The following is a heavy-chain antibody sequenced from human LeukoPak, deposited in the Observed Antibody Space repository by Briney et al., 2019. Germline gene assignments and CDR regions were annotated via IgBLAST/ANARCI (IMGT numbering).Heavy chain of an antibody. D-gene: IGHD3-16*01. V-gene: IGHV4-39*07. CDR2: IYHSGST. J-gene: IGHJ4*02. CDR3: ASYYDYVWGSYFLVY. Sequence: SETLSLTCTVSGGSISSSSYYWGWIRQPPGKGLEWIGTIYHSGSTYYNPSLKSRVTISVDTSKNQFSLKLSSVTAADTAVYYCASYYDYVWGSYFLVYWGQGTLVTVSS. CDR1: GGSISSSSYY.